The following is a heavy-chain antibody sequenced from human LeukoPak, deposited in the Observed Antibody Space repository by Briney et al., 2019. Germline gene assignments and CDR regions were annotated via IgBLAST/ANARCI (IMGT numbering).Heavy chain of an antibody. CDR2: ISYSGTT. V-gene: IGHV4-59*08. Sequence: KPSETLSLTCAVYGGSFSGYYWSWIRQPPGKGLEWFGYISYSGTTNYIPSLKSRVAMSMDTSKNQFSLELNSVTAADTAVYYCASLWGSGSGPPKYYFDHWGQGTPVTVSS. D-gene: IGHD5-12*01. J-gene: IGHJ4*02. CDR3: ASLWGSGSGPPKYYFDH. CDR1: GGSFSGYY.